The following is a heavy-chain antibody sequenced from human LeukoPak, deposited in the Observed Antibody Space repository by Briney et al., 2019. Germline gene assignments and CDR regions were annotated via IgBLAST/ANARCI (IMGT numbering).Heavy chain of an antibody. V-gene: IGHV4-34*01. Sequence: PGGSLRLSCAASGFAFSFYAMSWIRQPPGKGLEWIGEINHSGSTKYNPSLESRVTISVDTSKNQFSLKLSSVTAADTAVYYCARVHSNYLQLWLSHFDYWGQGTLVTVSS. D-gene: IGHD5-18*01. CDR3: ARVHSNYLQLWLSHFDY. CDR1: GFAFSFYA. J-gene: IGHJ4*02. CDR2: INHSGST.